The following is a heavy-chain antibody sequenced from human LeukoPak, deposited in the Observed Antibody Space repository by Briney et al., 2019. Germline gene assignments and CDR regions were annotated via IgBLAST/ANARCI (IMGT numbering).Heavy chain of an antibody. Sequence: GGSLRLSCAASGFTFSSYWMSWVRQAPGKGLEWVANIKQDGSEKYYVDSGKGRFTISRDNAKNSLYLQMNSLRAEDTAVYYCARDLYGGTSATFDYWGQGTLVTVSS. CDR1: GFTFSSYW. CDR3: ARDLYGGTSATFDY. CDR2: IKQDGSEK. D-gene: IGHD4-23*01. J-gene: IGHJ4*02. V-gene: IGHV3-7*01.